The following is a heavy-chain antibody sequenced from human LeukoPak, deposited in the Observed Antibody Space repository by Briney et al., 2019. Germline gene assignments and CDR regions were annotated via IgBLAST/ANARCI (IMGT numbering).Heavy chain of an antibody. Sequence: GGSLRLSCAASGFTFSSYGMHWVRQAPGKGLEWVAFIRYDGSNKYYADSVKGRFTISRDNSKNTLSLQMNSLRVEDTAVYYCARGLEYYDYLWGSYRFDTFDIWGQGTMVTVSS. CDR1: GFTFSSYG. CDR2: IRYDGSNK. V-gene: IGHV3-30*02. CDR3: ARGLEYYDYLWGSYRFDTFDI. J-gene: IGHJ3*02. D-gene: IGHD3-16*02.